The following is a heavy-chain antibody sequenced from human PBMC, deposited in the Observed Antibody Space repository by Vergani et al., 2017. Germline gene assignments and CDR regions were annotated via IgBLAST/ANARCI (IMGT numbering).Heavy chain of an antibody. D-gene: IGHD1-26*01. CDR1: GFTFDDYE. Sequence: EVQLVESGGGVIRPGGSLRLSCAASGFTFDDYEMSWVRQAPGKGLEWVSSINWNGGNTGYADSVKGRFTISRDNAKNSLYLQMNSLRAEDTALYYCARAXPLIVGTTPYYFDYWGQGALVTVSS. V-gene: IGHV3-20*04. CDR2: INWNGGNT. CDR3: ARAXPLIVGTTPYYFDY. J-gene: IGHJ4*02.